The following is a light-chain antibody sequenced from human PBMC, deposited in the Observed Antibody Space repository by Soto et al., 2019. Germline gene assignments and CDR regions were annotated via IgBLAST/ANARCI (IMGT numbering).Light chain of an antibody. CDR2: DAS. Sequence: DIQMTQSPSTLSASVGARVTITCRASENINSGLAWYQQRPGKAPKLLIYDASTLERGVPSRFSGSGSGTESTLTISRLQPDDFASYYCQQYNRYCTFGGGTKVEIK. J-gene: IGKJ4*01. V-gene: IGKV1-5*01. CDR3: QQYNRYCT. CDR1: ENINSG.